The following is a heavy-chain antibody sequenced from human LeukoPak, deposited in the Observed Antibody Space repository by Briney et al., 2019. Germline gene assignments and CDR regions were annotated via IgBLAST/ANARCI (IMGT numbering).Heavy chain of an antibody. Sequence: GGSLRLSCAASGFTFSDYYMSWIRQAPGKGLEWVSYISSSSSYTNYADSVKGRFTISGDNAKNSLYLQMNSLRAEDTAVYYCARPYDLGAFDIWGQGTMVTVSS. CDR3: ARPYDLGAFDI. J-gene: IGHJ3*02. D-gene: IGHD3-3*01. V-gene: IGHV3-11*06. CDR2: ISSSSSYT. CDR1: GFTFSDYY.